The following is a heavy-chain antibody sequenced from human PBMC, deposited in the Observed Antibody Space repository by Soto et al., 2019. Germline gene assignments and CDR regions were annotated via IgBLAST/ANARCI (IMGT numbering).Heavy chain of an antibody. CDR1: GFTFDDYA. V-gene: IGHV3-9*01. CDR3: AKSGTPRDYYYYMDV. J-gene: IGHJ6*03. Sequence: DVQLVESGGGLVQPGRSLRLSCAASGFTFDDYAMHWVRQAPGKGLEWVSGISWNSGSIGYADSVKGRFTISRDNAKNSLYLQMNSLRAEDTALYYCAKSGTPRDYYYYMDVWGKGTTVTVSS. CDR2: ISWNSGSI. D-gene: IGHD1-1*01.